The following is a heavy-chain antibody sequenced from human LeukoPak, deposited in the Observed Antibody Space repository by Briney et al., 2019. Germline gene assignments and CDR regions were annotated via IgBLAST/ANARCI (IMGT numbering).Heavy chain of an antibody. CDR1: GYSISSGYY. CDR2: IYHTGST. J-gene: IGHJ4*02. V-gene: IGHV4-38-2*01. D-gene: IGHD3-16*02. CDR3: ARDKDDYVWGTYRW. Sequence: PSETLSLTCAVSGYSISSGYYWGWVRQAPGKGLGWIGSIYHTGSTDYNPSVKSRLTISVDMSKNQFSLNLRSVTAADTAVYYCARDKDDYVWGTYRWWGQGMLVTVSS.